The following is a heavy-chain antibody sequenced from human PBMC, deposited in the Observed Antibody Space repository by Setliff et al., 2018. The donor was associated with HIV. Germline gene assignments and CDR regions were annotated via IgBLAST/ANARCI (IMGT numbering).Heavy chain of an antibody. V-gene: IGHV4-34*01. J-gene: IGHJ4*02. CDR2: INQSGIS. CDR3: ARGGGFWSGQLDY. CDR1: GYSITGGYF. D-gene: IGHD3-3*01. Sequence: PSETLSLTCAVSGYSITGGYFWGWIRQPPGKGLEWIGEINQSGISNFNPSLKSRVTMPIDTPKNQFSLKLSSVTAADTAVYFCARGGGFWSGQLDYWGQGTLVTVSS.